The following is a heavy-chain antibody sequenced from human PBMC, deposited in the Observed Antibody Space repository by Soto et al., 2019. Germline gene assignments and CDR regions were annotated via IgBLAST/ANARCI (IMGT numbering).Heavy chain of an antibody. V-gene: IGHV3-23*01. D-gene: IGHD1-1*01. J-gene: IGHJ3*02. Sequence: QPGGALRLSCTVSGFICSSYDMSWVRQAPGKGLEWVSTILVGGSTHYEDSVKGRFTISRDTSKNTVYLQMNSLTAGDTAFYYCAKATATSGGAFEIYGQGTMVT. CDR3: AKATATSGGAFEI. CDR2: ILVGGST. CDR1: GFICSSYD.